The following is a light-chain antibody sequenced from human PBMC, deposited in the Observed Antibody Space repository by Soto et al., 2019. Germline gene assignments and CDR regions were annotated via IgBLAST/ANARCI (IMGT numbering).Light chain of an antibody. CDR2: DAS. CDR3: QQRSNWPRT. J-gene: IGKJ1*01. Sequence: EIVLTQSPATLSLSPGERATLSCRASQSVSSYLAWYQQKPGQAPRLLIYDASNRATGIPARFSGSGSGTDFTLTISRLKPEDFAVYYCQQRSNWPRTFGQGTKVEIK. V-gene: IGKV3-11*01. CDR1: QSVSSY.